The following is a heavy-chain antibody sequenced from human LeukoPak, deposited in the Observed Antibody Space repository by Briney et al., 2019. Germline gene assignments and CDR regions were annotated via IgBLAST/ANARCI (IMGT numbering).Heavy chain of an antibody. V-gene: IGHV4-34*01. CDR3: ARRYSSGWYVRDY. CDR1: GGSFSGYY. Sequence: PSETLSLTCAVYGGSFSGYYWSWIRQPPGKGLEWIGEINHSGSTNYNPPLKSRVTISVDTSKNQFSLKLSSVTAADTAVYYCARRYSSGWYVRDYWGQETLVTVSS. CDR2: INHSGST. D-gene: IGHD6-19*01. J-gene: IGHJ4*02.